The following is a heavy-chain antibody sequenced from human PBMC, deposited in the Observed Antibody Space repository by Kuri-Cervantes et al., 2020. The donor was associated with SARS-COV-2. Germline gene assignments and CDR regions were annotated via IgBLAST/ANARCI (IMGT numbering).Heavy chain of an antibody. D-gene: IGHD6-13*01. Sequence: GGSLRLSCAASGFTFSSYAMSWVRQAPGKGLEWVSAISGSGGSTYYADSVKGRFTISRDNSKNTLYLQMNSLRAEDTAVYYCAKGSCSSPLDYYYGMDVWGQGTTVTVSS. CDR3: AKGSCSSPLDYYYGMDV. J-gene: IGHJ6*02. V-gene: IGHV3-23*01. CDR1: GFTFSSYA. CDR2: ISGSGGST.